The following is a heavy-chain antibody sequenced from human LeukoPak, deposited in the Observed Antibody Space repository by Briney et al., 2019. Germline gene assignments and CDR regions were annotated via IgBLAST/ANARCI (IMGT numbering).Heavy chain of an antibody. D-gene: IGHD4-17*01. J-gene: IGHJ6*02. CDR1: GGSISSYY. CDR2: IYTSGST. Sequence: SETLSLTCTVSGGSISSYYWSWIRQPAGKGLEWIGRIYTSGSTNYNPSLKSRVTMSVDTSKNQFSLKLSSVTAADTAVYYCARLTTVTTDYYYGMDVWGQGTTVTVSS. CDR3: ARLTTVTTDYYYGMDV. V-gene: IGHV4-4*07.